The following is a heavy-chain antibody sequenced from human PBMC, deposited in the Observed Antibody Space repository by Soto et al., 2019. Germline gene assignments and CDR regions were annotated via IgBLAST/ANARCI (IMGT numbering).Heavy chain of an antibody. CDR2: IIPIFGTA. CDR1: GGTFSSYA. Sequence: ASVKVSCKASGGTFSSYAISWVRQAPGQGLEWMGGIIPIFGTANYAQKFQGRVTITADESTSTAYMELSSLRSEDTAVYYCARVYYYDSSGYHSYFKHWGQGTLVTVSS. V-gene: IGHV1-69*13. J-gene: IGHJ1*01. CDR3: ARVYYYDSSGYHSYFKH. D-gene: IGHD3-22*01.